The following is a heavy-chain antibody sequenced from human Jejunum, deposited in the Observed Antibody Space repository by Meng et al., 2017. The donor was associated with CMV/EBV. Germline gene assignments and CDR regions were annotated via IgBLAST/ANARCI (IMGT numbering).Heavy chain of an antibody. V-gene: IGHV3-23*01. CDR1: LSIYG. CDR2: ISGRGGNT. D-gene: IGHD2-2*01. Sequence: LSIYGMSWIRQAPGKGLEWVAGISGRGGNTYYADSVKGRFTISSDSSRNTLSLQMNSLRAEDTALYFCAKIIQGDIILIPATWSFDSWGPGTLVTVSS. CDR3: AKIIQGDIILIPATWSFDS. J-gene: IGHJ4*02.